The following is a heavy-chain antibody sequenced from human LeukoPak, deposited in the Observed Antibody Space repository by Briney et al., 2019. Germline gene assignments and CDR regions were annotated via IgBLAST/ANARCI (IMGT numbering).Heavy chain of an antibody. V-gene: IGHV1-69*01. J-gene: IGHJ4*01. CDR3: ARVFGPPAEEDGYNSDY. CDR1: GGTFNSSG. CDR2: IIPIFGTA. D-gene: IGHD5-24*01. Sequence: GASVKVSCKASGGTFNSSGISWVRQAPGQGLEWMGGIIPIFGTANYAQKFQGRVTITADESTSTAYMELSSLRSEDTAVYYCARVFGPPAEEDGYNSDYWGQGTLVTVSS.